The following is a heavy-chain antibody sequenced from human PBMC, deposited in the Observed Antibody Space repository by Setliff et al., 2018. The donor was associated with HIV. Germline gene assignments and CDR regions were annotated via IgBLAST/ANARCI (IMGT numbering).Heavy chain of an antibody. CDR1: GDSIRSGDYY. V-gene: IGHV4-30-4*08. Sequence: KPSETLSLTCTVSGDSIRSGDYYWSWIRQSPEKGLEWIGYTFHTGYTYYNPSLKSRIIISLDTSNNQFSLKLTSVTAADTAMYYCASFFVTTVTNQDYWGQGTPVTVSS. D-gene: IGHD4-17*01. CDR2: TFHTGYT. CDR3: ASFFVTTVTNQDY. J-gene: IGHJ4*02.